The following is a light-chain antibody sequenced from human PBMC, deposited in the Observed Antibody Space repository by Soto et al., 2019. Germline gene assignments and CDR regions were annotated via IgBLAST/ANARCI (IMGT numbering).Light chain of an antibody. CDR2: TGS. V-gene: IGKV1-12*01. CDR3: QQANRFPLT. CDR1: QGISNW. J-gene: IGKJ4*01. Sequence: DIQMTQSPSSVSASVGDRVSITCRASQGISNWLAWYQQKQGRAPKLLIYTGSSLQSGVPSRFCGPGSVTDFTLTISSLQPEDVATYYCQQANRFPLTFGGGTKVEIK.